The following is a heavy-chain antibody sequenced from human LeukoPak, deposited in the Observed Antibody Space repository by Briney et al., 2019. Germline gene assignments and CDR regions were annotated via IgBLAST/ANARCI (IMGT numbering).Heavy chain of an antibody. D-gene: IGHD1-26*01. Sequence: SETLSLTCAVYGGSFSGYYWSWIRQPPGKGLEWIGSIYYSGSTYYNPSLKSRVTISVDTSKNQFSLKLSSVTAADTAVYYCARDLVGATTVDYWGQGTLVTVSS. CDR2: IYYSGST. J-gene: IGHJ4*02. CDR1: GGSFSGYY. CDR3: ARDLVGATTVDY. V-gene: IGHV4-34*01.